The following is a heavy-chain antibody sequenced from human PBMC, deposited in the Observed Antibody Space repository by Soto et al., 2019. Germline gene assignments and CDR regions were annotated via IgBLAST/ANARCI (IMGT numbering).Heavy chain of an antibody. CDR1: GFTFSSYA. J-gene: IGHJ3*02. D-gene: IGHD5-18*01. CDR3: AKSLGRYSWDDAFDI. V-gene: IGHV3-30-3*01. CDR2: ISYDGSNK. Sequence: GGSLRLSCAASGFTFSSYAMHWVRQAPGKGLEWVAVISYDGSNKYYADSVKGRFTISRDNSKNTLYLQMNSLRAEDTAVYYCAKSLGRYSWDDAFDIWGQGTMVTVSS.